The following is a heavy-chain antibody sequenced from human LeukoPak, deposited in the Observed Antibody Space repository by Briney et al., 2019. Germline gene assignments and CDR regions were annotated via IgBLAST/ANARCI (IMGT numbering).Heavy chain of an antibody. Sequence: SVKVSCKASGGTLSSYAISWVRQAPGQGLEWVGGIIPIFGTPNYAQKFQGRVTITADESTSTFYMELSSLRSEDTAVYYCARAGSVPKYGSGSYRAQLTQYYFDYWGQGTLVTVSS. J-gene: IGHJ4*02. V-gene: IGHV1-69*13. CDR3: ARAGSVPKYGSGSYRAQLTQYYFDY. CDR2: IIPIFGTP. D-gene: IGHD3-10*01. CDR1: GGTLSSYA.